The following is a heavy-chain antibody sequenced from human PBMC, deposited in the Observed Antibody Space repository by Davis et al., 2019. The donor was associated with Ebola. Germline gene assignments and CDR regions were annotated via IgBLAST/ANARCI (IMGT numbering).Heavy chain of an antibody. CDR1: GFTFSSYS. Sequence: GGSLRLSCAASGFTFSSYSMNWVRQAPGKGLEWVSSISSSSSYIYYADSVKGRFTTSRDNAKNSLYLQMNSLRAEDTAVYYCARGASGVVIRWRYYYYGMDVWGQGTTVTVSS. V-gene: IGHV3-21*01. D-gene: IGHD3-3*01. CDR2: ISSSSSYI. CDR3: ARGASGVVIRWRYYYYGMDV. J-gene: IGHJ6*02.